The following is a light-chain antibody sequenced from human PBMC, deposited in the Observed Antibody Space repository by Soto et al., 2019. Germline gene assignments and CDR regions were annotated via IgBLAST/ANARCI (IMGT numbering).Light chain of an antibody. CDR3: ATWDDSLGGPV. CDR1: SSNIGRNY. J-gene: IGLJ2*01. V-gene: IGLV1-47*01. CDR2: RDN. Sequence: QSALTQPPSVSGTPRRRVNISCSGTSSNIGRNYVYWYHQFQGTAPKLLIYRDNERPSGVADRFSGSKSGTSASLAISGLRSGDEADYHCATWDDSLGGPVFGGGTKLTVL.